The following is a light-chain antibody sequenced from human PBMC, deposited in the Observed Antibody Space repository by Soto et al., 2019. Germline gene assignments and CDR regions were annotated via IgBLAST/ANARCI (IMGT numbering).Light chain of an antibody. CDR3: QQYNSYSWT. Sequence: DIQMTQSPSSLSASVGDRVTITCRASQSISSYLNWYQQKPGKAPKLLAYAASSLQSGVPSRFSGSGSGTEFTLTISSLQPDDFATYSCQQYNSYSWTFGQGTKVDIK. J-gene: IGKJ1*01. V-gene: IGKV1-39*01. CDR1: QSISSY. CDR2: AAS.